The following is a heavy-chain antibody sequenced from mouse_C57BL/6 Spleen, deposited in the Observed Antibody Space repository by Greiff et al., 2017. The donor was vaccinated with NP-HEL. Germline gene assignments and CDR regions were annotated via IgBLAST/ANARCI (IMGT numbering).Heavy chain of an antibody. V-gene: IGHV1-39*01. CDR2: INTNYGTT. CDR3: SRRNLLLRYFDV. J-gene: IGHJ1*03. Sequence: VQLQQSGPELVKPGASVKISCKASGYSFTDYNMNWVKQSNGKSLEWIGVINTNYGTTSYNQKFKGKATLTVDQSSSTAYMQLNSLTSEDSAVYYCSRRNLLLRYFDVWGTGTTVTVSS. CDR1: GYSFTDYN. D-gene: IGHD1-1*01.